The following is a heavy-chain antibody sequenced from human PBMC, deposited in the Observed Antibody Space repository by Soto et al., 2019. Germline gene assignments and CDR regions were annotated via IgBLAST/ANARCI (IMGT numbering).Heavy chain of an antibody. J-gene: IGHJ6*02. CDR3: ARAAAGVYYYYGMDV. CDR1: GGSISSGGYY. CDR2: IYYSGST. D-gene: IGHD6-13*01. Sequence: SETLSLTCTVSGGSISSGGYYWSWIRQHPGKGLEWIGYIYYSGSTYYNPSLKSRVTISVDTSKNQFSLKLSPVTAADTAVYYCARAAAGVYYYYGMDVWGQGTTVTVSS. V-gene: IGHV4-31*03.